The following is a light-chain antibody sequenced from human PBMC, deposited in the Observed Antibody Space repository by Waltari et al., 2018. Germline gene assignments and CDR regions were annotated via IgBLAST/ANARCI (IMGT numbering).Light chain of an antibody. CDR2: SND. J-gene: IGLJ3*02. Sequence: QSVLTQPPSASGAPGQTVAIPCSGSASNTDRHVVTWYQQFPGTAPKLLIYSNDQRPSGVPGRFSGSKSGTSASLAISGLQSEDEAHYYCAAWDDSINGPAFGGGTKLTVL. V-gene: IGLV1-44*01. CDR1: ASNTDRHV. CDR3: AAWDDSINGPA.